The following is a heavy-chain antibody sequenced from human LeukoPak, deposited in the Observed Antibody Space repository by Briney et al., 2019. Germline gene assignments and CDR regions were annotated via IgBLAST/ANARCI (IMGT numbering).Heavy chain of an antibody. J-gene: IGHJ3*02. CDR2: ISGSGGST. CDR3: AKGLYGSGSYVDAFDI. D-gene: IGHD3-10*01. Sequence: GGSLRLSCAASGFTFSSYAMSWVRQAPGKGLEWVSAISGSGGSTYYADSVKGRFTISRDNSKNTLYLQMNSLRAEDTAVYYCAKGLYGSGSYVDAFDIWGQGTMVTVSS. CDR1: GFTFSSYA. V-gene: IGHV3-23*01.